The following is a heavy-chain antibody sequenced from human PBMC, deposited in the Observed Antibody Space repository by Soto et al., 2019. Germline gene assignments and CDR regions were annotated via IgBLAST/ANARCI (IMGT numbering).Heavy chain of an antibody. V-gene: IGHV3-21*01. CDR1: GFTFGTYT. D-gene: IGHD2-21*02. J-gene: IGHJ6*02. CDR3: ARVMCGDCSTYYYYSMDV. Sequence: EVQLVESGGGLVKPGGSLRLSCAASGFTFGTYTMNWVRQAPGKGLEGVSSIGTTSSYIYYADSVRGRFTISRDNARDSLYLQMSSVRAEDTAVYYCARVMCGDCSTYYYYSMDVWGQGTTVTVSS. CDR2: IGTTSSYI.